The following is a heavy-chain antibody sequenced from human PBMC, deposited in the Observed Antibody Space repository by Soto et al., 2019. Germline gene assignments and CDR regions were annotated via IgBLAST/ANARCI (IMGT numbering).Heavy chain of an antibody. CDR2: ISGGGDRT. CDR1: GFTFINYA. CDR3: ARKVLGSTSRPDWWYFAI. J-gene: IGHJ2*01. D-gene: IGHD2-2*01. V-gene: IGHV3-23*01. Sequence: EAQLLESGGGLVQPGGSLRLSCVGSGFTFINYAMNWVRQTPGKGLEWVSTISGGGDRTFDADTVKGRFTISRDNSKNTVNLQMNSLRADDTAVYYCARKVLGSTSRPDWWYFAIWGRGTLVTVSS.